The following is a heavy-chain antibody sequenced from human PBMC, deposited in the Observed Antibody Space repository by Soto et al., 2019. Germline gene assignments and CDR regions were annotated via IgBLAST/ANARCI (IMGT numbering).Heavy chain of an antibody. CDR3: VAGNYYMDV. CDR1: GDSVSSNSGS. CDR2: TYYRSKWYY. Sequence: QTLSLTCAISGDSVSSNSGSWNWIRQSPSRGLEWLGRTYYRSKWYYNYAVSVKSRITINPDTSMNQFSLQLNSVTPEDTAVYYCVAGNYYMDVWGKGTTVTVSS. J-gene: IGHJ6*03. V-gene: IGHV6-1*01. D-gene: IGHD6-13*01.